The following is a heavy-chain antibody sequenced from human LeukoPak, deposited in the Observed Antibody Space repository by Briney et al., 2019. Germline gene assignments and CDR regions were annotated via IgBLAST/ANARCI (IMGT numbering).Heavy chain of an antibody. J-gene: IGHJ4*02. CDR3: TREGPSGYFHYFDY. Sequence: QPGRSLRLSCTASGFTFGDYAMSWVRQAPGKGLEWVGFIRSKAYGGTTKYAASVKGTFTISRDESKSIAYLQMTSLKTEDTAVYYCTREGPSGYFHYFDYWGQGTLVTVSS. V-gene: IGHV3-49*04. CDR1: GFTFGDYA. CDR2: IRSKAYGGTT. D-gene: IGHD3-22*01.